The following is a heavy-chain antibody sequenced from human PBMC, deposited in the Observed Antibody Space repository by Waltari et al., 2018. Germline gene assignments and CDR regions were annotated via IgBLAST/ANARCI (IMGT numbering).Heavy chain of an antibody. CDR2: INPRGGST. CDR1: GYTFTSYY. CDR3: ARVRGVEMATIRGDAFDI. J-gene: IGHJ3*02. V-gene: IGHV1-46*01. D-gene: IGHD5-12*01. Sequence: QVQLVQSGAEVKKPGASVKVSCKAYGYTFTSYYMHWVRQAPGQGLEWMGIINPRGGSTSYAQKFQGRGTMTRDTSTSTVYMELSSLRSEDTAMDYCARVRGVEMATIRGDAFDIWGQGTMVTVSS.